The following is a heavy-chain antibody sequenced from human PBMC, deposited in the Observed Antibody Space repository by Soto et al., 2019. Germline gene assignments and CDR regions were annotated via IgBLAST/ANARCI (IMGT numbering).Heavy chain of an antibody. CDR3: VRKYPLTRPFDY. CDR1: GFTFNSYA. CDR2: IGTDVNT. D-gene: IGHD2-2*01. V-gene: IGHV3-23*01. J-gene: IGHJ4*01. Sequence: PGGSLRLSCAASGFTFNSYAMNWVRQAPGKGLAWVSAIGTDVNTYYANSVKGRFTISRDNSRTTLYLQMNSLRVEDTALYYCVRKYPLTRPFDYWGQVTLVTVSS.